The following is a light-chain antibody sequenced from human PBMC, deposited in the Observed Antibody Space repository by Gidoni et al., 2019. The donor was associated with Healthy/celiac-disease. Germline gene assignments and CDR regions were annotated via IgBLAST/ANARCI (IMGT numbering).Light chain of an antibody. V-gene: IGKV1-39*01. CDR1: PSISSY. J-gene: IGKJ2*01. Sequence: DIQMNQSPSSLSASVGDRVTITCRASPSISSYLNWYQQKPGKAPKLLIYAASSLKSGVQSRFSGSGSGTDFTLTISSLQPEDFATYYCQQSYSTPRTFGQGTKLEIK. CDR3: QQSYSTPRT. CDR2: AAS.